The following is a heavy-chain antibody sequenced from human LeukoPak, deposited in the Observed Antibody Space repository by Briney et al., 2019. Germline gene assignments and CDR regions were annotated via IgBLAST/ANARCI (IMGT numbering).Heavy chain of an antibody. CDR1: GFTVSSNY. CDR3: ARDRGKGTYLDS. Sequence: GGSLRLSCAASGFTVSSNYMSWVRQAPGKGLEWVAVISHDGDRQYYTDSVKGRFTISRDISKSTLYLQLNSLRTEDTAVYYCARDRGKGTYLDSWGQGTLVTVSS. D-gene: IGHD3/OR15-3a*01. V-gene: IGHV3-30-3*01. J-gene: IGHJ4*02. CDR2: ISHDGDRQ.